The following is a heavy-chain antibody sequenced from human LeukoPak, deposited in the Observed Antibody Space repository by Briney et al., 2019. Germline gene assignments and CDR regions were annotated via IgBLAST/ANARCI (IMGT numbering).Heavy chain of an antibody. V-gene: IGHV1-18*01. CDR1: GYTFTSYG. D-gene: IGHD6-19*01. CDR3: ASGIAVAGESRHWYFDP. CDR2: ISAYNGNT. J-gene: IGHJ2*01. Sequence: ASVKVSCKASGYTFTSYGISWVRQAPGQGLEWMGWISAYNGNTKYSQKFQGRVTITRDTSASTAYMELSSLRSEDTAVYYCASGIAVAGESRHWYFDPWGRGTLVTVSS.